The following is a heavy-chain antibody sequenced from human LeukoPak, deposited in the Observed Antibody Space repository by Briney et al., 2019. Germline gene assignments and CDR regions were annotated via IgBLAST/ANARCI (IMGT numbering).Heavy chain of an antibody. D-gene: IGHD3-10*01. CDR3: ARPLLWFGESSGNLGY. V-gene: IGHV3-23*01. CDR2: ISGSGGST. Sequence: PGGSLRLSCAASGFTFSSYAMSWVRQAPGKGLEWVSAISGSGGSTYYADSVKGRFTISRDNAKNSLYLQMNSLRAEDTAVYYCARPLLWFGESSGNLGYWGQGTLVTVSS. J-gene: IGHJ4*02. CDR1: GFTFSSYA.